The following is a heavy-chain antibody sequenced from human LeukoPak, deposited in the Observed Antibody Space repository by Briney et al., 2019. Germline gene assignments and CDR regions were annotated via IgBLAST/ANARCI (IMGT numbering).Heavy chain of an antibody. Sequence: GGSLRLSCAASGFTFSSYGMHWVRQAPGKGLEWVALIWFDGSNIYYADSVKGRFTISRDNSKNTLYLQTNSLRAEDTAVYYCARSGDGYSYGSDFWGQGTLVTVSS. CDR1: GFTFSSYG. V-gene: IGHV3-33*01. CDR3: ARSGDGYSYGSDF. D-gene: IGHD5-18*01. J-gene: IGHJ4*02. CDR2: IWFDGSNI.